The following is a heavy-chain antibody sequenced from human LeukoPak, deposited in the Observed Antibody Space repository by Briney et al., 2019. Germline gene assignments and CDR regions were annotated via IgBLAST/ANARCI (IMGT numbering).Heavy chain of an antibody. J-gene: IGHJ3*01. V-gene: IGHV3-7*01. Sequence: PGGSLRLSCAASGFSFSDHWMTWVCQAPGKGLEWVANIKQDGSETYYVDSVRGRFTISRDNAKNSLYLQMNSLRAEDTAIYYCARDPYDRGGYGAFDLWGLGTTITVSS. CDR2: IKQDGSET. D-gene: IGHD3-22*01. CDR3: ARDPYDRGGYGAFDL. CDR1: GFSFSDHW.